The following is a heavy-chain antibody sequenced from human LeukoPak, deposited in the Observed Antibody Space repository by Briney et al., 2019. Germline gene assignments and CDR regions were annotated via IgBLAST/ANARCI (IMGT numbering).Heavy chain of an antibody. CDR1: GFTFSSSA. J-gene: IGHJ4*02. Sequence: GGSLRLSCTASGFTFSSSAMSWVRQAPGKGLEWVSDISGSAGSTYYADSVKGRFTISRDNSKNTLFLQMNSLRAEDTAAYYCAKSPVSSCRGSFCYPFDYWGRGNLVTVSS. V-gene: IGHV3-23*01. D-gene: IGHD2-15*01. CDR3: AKSPVSSCRGSFCYPFDY. CDR2: ISGSAGST.